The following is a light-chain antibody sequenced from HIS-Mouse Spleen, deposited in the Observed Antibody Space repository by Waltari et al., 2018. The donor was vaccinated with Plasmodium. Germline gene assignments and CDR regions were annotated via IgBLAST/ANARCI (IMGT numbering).Light chain of an antibody. CDR2: DVS. CDR3: SSYTSSSTRV. V-gene: IGLV2-14*03. Sequence: QSALTQPASVSGSPGQSLTISCTGTSSDVGGYNYVSWYQQQPGKAPKLMIYDVSNRPSGVSNRFSGSKSGNTASLTISGLQAEDEADYYCSSYTSSSTRVFGGGTKLTVL. J-gene: IGLJ3*02. CDR1: SSDVGGYNY.